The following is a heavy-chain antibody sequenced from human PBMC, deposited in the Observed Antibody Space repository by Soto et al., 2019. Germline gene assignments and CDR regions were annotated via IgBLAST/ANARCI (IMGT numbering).Heavy chain of an antibody. CDR2: IIPIFGTA. D-gene: IGHD6-25*01. CDR3: ARDRERGFAP. CDR1: GGTFSSYA. V-gene: IGHV1-69*06. J-gene: IGHJ5*02. Sequence: QVQLVQSGAEVKKPGSSVKVSCKASGGTFSSYAISWVRQAPGQGLEWMGGIIPIFGTANYAQKFQARVTITADKSTSTDYMELSSVRLADTGLYYGARDRERGFAPWGQGTLVPVSS.